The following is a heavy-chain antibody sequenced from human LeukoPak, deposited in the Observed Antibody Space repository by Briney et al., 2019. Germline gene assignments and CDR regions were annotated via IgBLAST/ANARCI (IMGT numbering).Heavy chain of an antibody. J-gene: IGHJ3*02. V-gene: IGHV3-30-3*01. CDR3: ARAAGIDAFDI. CDR1: GFTFSSYA. Sequence: GGSLRLSCAASGFTFSSYAMHWVRQAPGKGLEGVAVISYDGSNKYYADSVKGRFTISRDNSKNTLYLQMNSLRAEDTAVYYCARAAGIDAFDIWGQGTMVTVSS. D-gene: IGHD2-15*01. CDR2: ISYDGSNK.